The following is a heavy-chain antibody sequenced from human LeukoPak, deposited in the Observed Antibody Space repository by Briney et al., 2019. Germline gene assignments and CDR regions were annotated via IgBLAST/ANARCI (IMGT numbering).Heavy chain of an antibody. CDR2: IYYSGST. V-gene: IGHV4-59*01. D-gene: IGHD6-13*01. Sequence: KASETLSLTCTVSGGSISSYYWSWIRQPPGKGLEWIGYIYYSGSTNYNPSLKSRVTISVDTSKNQFSLKLSSVTAADTAVYYCASLTGIAAAGTSFFDHWGQGTLVTVSS. CDR1: GGSISSYY. J-gene: IGHJ4*02. CDR3: ASLTGIAAAGTSFFDH.